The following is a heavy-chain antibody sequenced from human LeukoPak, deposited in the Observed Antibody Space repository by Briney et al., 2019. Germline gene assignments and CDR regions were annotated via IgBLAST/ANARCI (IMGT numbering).Heavy chain of an antibody. CDR2: LSGGGGST. CDR1: GFTFSNYA. CDR3: ARMRVRGVSTFDS. V-gene: IGHV3-23*01. Sequence: HPGGSLRLSCAASGFTFSNYAMSWVRRAPGKGLEWVSTLSGGGGSTYYPDSVQGRFTISRDNSKNTLYLQMNSLRAEDTAVYFCARMRVRGVSTFDSWGQGTLVTVSS. D-gene: IGHD3-10*01. J-gene: IGHJ4*02.